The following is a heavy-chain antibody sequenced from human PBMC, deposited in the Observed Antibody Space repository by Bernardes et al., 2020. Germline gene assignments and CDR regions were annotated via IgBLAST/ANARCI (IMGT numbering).Heavy chain of an antibody. CDR2: IKQDGSTK. Sequence: GSLRLSCAASGFTFSTNWMSWVRQAPGKGLEWVANIKQDGSTKNYVDSVKGRFTISRDNAKNSLSLQMNSLRAEDTAVYYCAGGGYSHFDPWGQGTLVTVSS. CDR1: GFTFSTNW. CDR3: AGGGYSHFDP. J-gene: IGHJ5*02. V-gene: IGHV3-7*04. D-gene: IGHD5-18*01.